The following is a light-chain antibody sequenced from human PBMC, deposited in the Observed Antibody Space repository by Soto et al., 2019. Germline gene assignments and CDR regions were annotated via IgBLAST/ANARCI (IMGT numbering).Light chain of an antibody. V-gene: IGKV3-15*01. CDR3: QQYTNLPLT. J-gene: IGKJ4*01. CDR2: GAS. CDR1: QSVRTY. Sequence: IVLTPSVVTLSLSLRDRATLSCRASQSVRTYLACYQQKPGQAPRLLIYGASTRATGFPARFSGSGSATEFTLTIISLQSEDFAVYYCQQYTNLPLTFGGGGKVDNK.